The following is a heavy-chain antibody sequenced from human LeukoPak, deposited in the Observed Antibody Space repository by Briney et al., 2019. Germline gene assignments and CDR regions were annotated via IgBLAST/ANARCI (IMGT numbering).Heavy chain of an antibody. D-gene: IGHD6-6*01. J-gene: IGHJ6*03. CDR3: ARDVRYYYYYYMDV. CDR2: IYTSGST. CDR1: GGSISNYY. V-gene: IGHV4-4*07. Sequence: SETLSLTCTVSGGSISNYYWSWIRQPAGKGLEWIGRIYTSGSTNYNPSLKSRVTMSVDTSKKQFSLKLGSVTAADMAVYYCARDVRYYYYYYMDVWGKGTTVTVSS.